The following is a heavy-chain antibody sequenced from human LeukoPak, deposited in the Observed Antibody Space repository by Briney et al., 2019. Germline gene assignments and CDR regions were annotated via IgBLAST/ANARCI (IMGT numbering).Heavy chain of an antibody. V-gene: IGHV3-30*18. CDR3: AKVNAAAGTDCYYYYGMDV. J-gene: IGHJ6*02. D-gene: IGHD6-13*01. CDR2: ISYDGSNK. CDR1: GFTFSSYG. Sequence: GGSLRLSCAASGFTFSSYGMHWVRQAPGKGLEWVAVISYDGSNKYYADSVKGRFTISRDNSKNTLYLQMNSLRAEDTAVYYCAKVNAAAGTDCYYYYGMDVWGQGTTVTVSS.